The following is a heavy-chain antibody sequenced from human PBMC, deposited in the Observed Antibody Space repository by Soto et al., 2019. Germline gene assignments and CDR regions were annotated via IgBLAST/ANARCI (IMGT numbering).Heavy chain of an antibody. J-gene: IGHJ3*01. CDR1: GGSFSTYY. CDR3: VDRSFDL. Sequence: SETVSLTCAVYGGSFSTYYWNWVRQPPGKGLEWIGEINHSGRTNYSPSLKSRVTMSLHTSNNQFSLKLSAVAAAVTAIYYCVDRSFDLWGQGTKVTVSS. CDR2: INHSGRT. V-gene: IGHV4-34*01.